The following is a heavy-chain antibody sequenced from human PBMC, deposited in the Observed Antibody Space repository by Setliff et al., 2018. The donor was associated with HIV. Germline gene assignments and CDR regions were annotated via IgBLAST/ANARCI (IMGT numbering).Heavy chain of an antibody. D-gene: IGHD3-16*01. Sequence: ASVKVSCKASGYTFTAYYIHWVRQAPGHGLQLMGRIEPSSGGTNYIQKFQGRVTITRDTSIYTVYMELTGLTSDDTAVYYCARRTLITGYDYWGQGTLVTVSS. CDR3: ARRTLITGYDY. CDR2: IEPSSGGT. J-gene: IGHJ4*02. CDR1: GYTFTAYY. V-gene: IGHV1-2*06.